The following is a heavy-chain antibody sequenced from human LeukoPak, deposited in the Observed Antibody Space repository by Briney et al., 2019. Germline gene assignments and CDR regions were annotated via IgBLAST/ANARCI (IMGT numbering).Heavy chain of an antibody. D-gene: IGHD3-9*01. CDR2: ISAYNGNT. Sequence: ASVKVSCKASGYTFTSYGISWVRQAPGQGLEWMGWISAYNGNTNYAQKLQGRVTMTTDTSTSTAYVELRSLRSDDTAVYYCARADDPDYYDILTGYSPNLYYFDYWGQGTLVTVSS. J-gene: IGHJ4*02. V-gene: IGHV1-18*01. CDR1: GYTFTSYG. CDR3: ARADDPDYYDILTGYSPNLYYFDY.